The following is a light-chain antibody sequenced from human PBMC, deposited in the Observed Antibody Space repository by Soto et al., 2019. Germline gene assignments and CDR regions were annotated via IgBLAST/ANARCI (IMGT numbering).Light chain of an antibody. CDR2: WAS. CDR3: EQYYCTPWT. J-gene: IGKJ1*01. CDR1: QSVLYSSNNKNY. Sequence: DIVMTQSPDSLAVSLGERATIHCKSSQSVLYSSNNKNYLAWYQQKPGQPPKLLIYWASTRESGVPDRFSGSGSGTDFTLTISSLEAEDVAVYYCEQYYCTPWTFGQGTKVEIK. V-gene: IGKV4-1*01.